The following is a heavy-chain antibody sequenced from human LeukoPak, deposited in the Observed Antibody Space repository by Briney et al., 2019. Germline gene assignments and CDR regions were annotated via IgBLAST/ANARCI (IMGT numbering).Heavy chain of an antibody. D-gene: IGHD3-3*01. Sequence: VASVKVSCKASGYTFTGYYMHWVRQAPGQGLEWMGWISAYNGNTNYAQKLQGRVTMTTDTSTSTAYMELRSLRSDDTAVYYCARGVPITIFGVVIPRPRAYFDYWGQGTLVTVSS. V-gene: IGHV1-18*04. J-gene: IGHJ4*02. CDR1: GYTFTGYY. CDR3: ARGVPITIFGVVIPRPRAYFDY. CDR2: ISAYNGNT.